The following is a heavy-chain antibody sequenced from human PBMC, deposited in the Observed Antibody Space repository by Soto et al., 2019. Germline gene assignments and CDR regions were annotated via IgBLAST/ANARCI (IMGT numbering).Heavy chain of an antibody. J-gene: IGHJ4*02. Sequence: QVQLVESGGGVVQPGRSLRLSCAASGFTFSSYGMHWVRQAPGKELEWVAVISYDGSKKSYAESVRGRFTISRDNSKNTLYLQMNSLRAEDTAIYYCAKDPEYSSSPWYYFDYWGQGTLVTVSS. V-gene: IGHV3-30*18. CDR2: ISYDGSKK. CDR1: GFTFSSYG. CDR3: AKDPEYSSSPWYYFDY. D-gene: IGHD6-6*01.